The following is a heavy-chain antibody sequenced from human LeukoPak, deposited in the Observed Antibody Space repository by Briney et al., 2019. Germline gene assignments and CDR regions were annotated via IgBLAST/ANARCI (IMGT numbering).Heavy chain of an antibody. Sequence: GGSLRLSCAASGFTFDNYWMHWVRQAAGKGLVWVSRMNSDGRITAYADSVKGRFTISRDNAKNTLYLQMNSLRAEDTAVYYCARRDGLWFGESDYYGMDVWGQGTTVTVSS. D-gene: IGHD3-10*01. V-gene: IGHV3-74*01. CDR1: GFTFDNYW. J-gene: IGHJ6*02. CDR2: MNSDGRIT. CDR3: ARRDGLWFGESDYYGMDV.